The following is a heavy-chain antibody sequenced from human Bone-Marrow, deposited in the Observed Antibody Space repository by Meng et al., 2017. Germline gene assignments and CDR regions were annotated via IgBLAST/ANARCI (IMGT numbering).Heavy chain of an antibody. J-gene: IGHJ4*02. CDR1: GGSFSGYY. CDR3: ARNRVTGTTDY. CDR2: INHSGST. Sequence: SETLSLTCAVYGGSFSGYYWSWIRQPPGKGLEWIGEINHSGSTNYNPSLKSRVTISVDTSKNQFSLKLSSVTAADTAVYYCARNRVTGTTDYWGQGTLVTVSS. V-gene: IGHV4-34*01. D-gene: IGHD1-7*01.